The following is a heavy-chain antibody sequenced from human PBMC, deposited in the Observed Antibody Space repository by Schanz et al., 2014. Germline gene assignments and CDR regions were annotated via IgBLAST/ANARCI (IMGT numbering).Heavy chain of an antibody. J-gene: IGHJ3*02. CDR1: GFNFGSHG. V-gene: IGHV3-33*06. CDR3: AKGRFGELSAFDI. D-gene: IGHD3-10*01. Sequence: VQLVESGGGVVQPGRSLRLSCAASGFNFGSHGMHWVRQAPGKGLEWVAVISYDGSFKNYADSVRGRITMSRDNSKNTLYLQMNSLRAEDTAVYYCAKGRFGELSAFDIWGQGTMVTVSS. CDR2: ISYDGSFK.